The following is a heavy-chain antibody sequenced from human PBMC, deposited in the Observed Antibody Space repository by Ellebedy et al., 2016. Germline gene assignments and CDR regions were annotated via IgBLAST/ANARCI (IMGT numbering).Heavy chain of an antibody. CDR1: GNTFSSYC. CDR2: LKATDGRT. D-gene: IGHD1-26*01. J-gene: IGHJ5*01. Sequence: ASVKVSCKESGNTFSSYCVHWVRQAPGQGLQWMGVLKATDGRTIYTQNFQGRVSMTRDTSTSTIYVELNSLRSEDTAVYYCARDYPTVFTGFGFWGQGTLVTVSS. V-gene: IGHV1-46*01. CDR3: ARDYPTVFTGFGF.